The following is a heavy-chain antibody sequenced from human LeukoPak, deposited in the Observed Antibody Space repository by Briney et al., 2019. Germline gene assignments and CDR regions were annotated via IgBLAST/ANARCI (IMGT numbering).Heavy chain of an antibody. D-gene: IGHD1-7*01. V-gene: IGHV3-23*01. Sequence: GGSLIHSCVASGFTFNTYAMSWVRQAPGKGLQWVSAITDSGAGTYYADSVKGRFTNSRDNTRNTLYLQMNSLRVEDTSFYYCAGSRRPNFFDHWGQGTLVTVSS. J-gene: IGHJ5*02. CDR2: ITDSGAGT. CDR1: GFTFNTYA. CDR3: AGSRRPNFFDH.